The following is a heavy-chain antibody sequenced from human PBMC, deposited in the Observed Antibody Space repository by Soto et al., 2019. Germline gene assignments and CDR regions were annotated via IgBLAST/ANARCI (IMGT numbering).Heavy chain of an antibody. V-gene: IGHV3-21*01. J-gene: IGHJ6*02. D-gene: IGHD1-26*01. CDR1: GFPFSYYS. Sequence: PGGSLRLSCAASGFPFSYYSMNWVRQAPGKGLEWVSSISSSSSYISYADSVKGRFTISRDNAKNSLYLQMNSLRAEDTAVYYCARDGIVGATAPYYYYGMDVWGQGTTVTVSS. CDR2: ISSSSSYI. CDR3: ARDGIVGATAPYYYYGMDV.